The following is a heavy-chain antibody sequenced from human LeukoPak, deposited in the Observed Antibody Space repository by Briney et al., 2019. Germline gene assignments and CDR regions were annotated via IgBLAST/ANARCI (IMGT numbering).Heavy chain of an antibody. CDR2: ISYSGST. CDR3: ARDSHSLRWYL. Sequence: PSKTLSLTCTVSGGSISSGSYYWSWLRQPPGKGLEWIGYISYSGSTTYSPSLQSRVTISLDTSMKQFSLTLNSVTAADTAVYYCARDSHSLRWYLWGRGTLVTVSS. V-gene: IGHV4-61*01. CDR1: GGSISSGSYY. J-gene: IGHJ2*01. D-gene: IGHD3-10*01.